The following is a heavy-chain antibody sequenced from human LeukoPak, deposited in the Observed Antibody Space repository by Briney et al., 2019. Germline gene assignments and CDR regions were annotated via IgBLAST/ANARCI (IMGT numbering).Heavy chain of an antibody. V-gene: IGHV3-11*04. CDR3: ARDILTGYSTTGFDY. D-gene: IGHD3-9*01. Sequence: GGSLRLSCAASGFTFSDYYMSWIRQAPGKGLEWVSYISSSGSTIYYADSVKGRFTISRDNAKNSLYLQMNSLRAEDTAVYYCARDILTGYSTTGFDYWGQGTLVTVSS. CDR1: GFTFSDYY. CDR2: ISSSGSTI. J-gene: IGHJ4*02.